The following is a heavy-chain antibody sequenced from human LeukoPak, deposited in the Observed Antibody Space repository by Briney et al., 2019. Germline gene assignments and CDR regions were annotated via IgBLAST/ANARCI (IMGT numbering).Heavy chain of an antibody. V-gene: IGHV4-39*07. J-gene: IGHJ4*02. Sequence: PSETLSLTCTVSGGPISSSSYYWGWIRQPPGKGLEWIGSIYYSGSTYYNPSLKSRVTISVDTSKNQFSLKLSSVTAADTAVYYCARCRDGYNYDYWGQGTLVTVSS. CDR1: GGPISSSSYY. D-gene: IGHD5-24*01. CDR3: ARCRDGYNYDY. CDR2: IYYSGST.